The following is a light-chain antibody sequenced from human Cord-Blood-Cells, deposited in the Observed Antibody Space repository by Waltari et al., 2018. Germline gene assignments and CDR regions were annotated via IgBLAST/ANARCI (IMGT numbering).Light chain of an antibody. CDR1: SSNIGSNY. Sequence: QSVLTQPPSASGTPGQRVTISCSGSSSNIGSNYVYRYPRLPGTAPKLLTYRNNQRPSGVPDRFSGSKSGTSASLAISGLRSEDEADYYCAAWDDSLSGPVFGGGTKLTVL. V-gene: IGLV1-47*01. CDR2: RNN. J-gene: IGLJ3*02. CDR3: AAWDDSLSGPV.